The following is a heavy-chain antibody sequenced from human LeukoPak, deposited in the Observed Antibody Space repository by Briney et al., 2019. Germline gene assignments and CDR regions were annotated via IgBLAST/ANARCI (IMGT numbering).Heavy chain of an antibody. J-gene: IGHJ4*02. D-gene: IGHD3-16*01. CDR3: AGGLDFDY. CDR1: GGSVSSGSYY. Sequence: SETLSLTCTVSGGSVSSGSYYWSWIRQPPGKGLEWIGYIYHSGSTYYNPSLKSRVTISVDRSKNQFSLKLSSVTAADTAVYYCAGGLDFDYWGQGTLVTVSS. CDR2: IYHSGST. V-gene: IGHV4-61*01.